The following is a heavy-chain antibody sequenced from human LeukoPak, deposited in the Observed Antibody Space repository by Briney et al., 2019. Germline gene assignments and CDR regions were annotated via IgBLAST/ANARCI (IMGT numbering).Heavy chain of an antibody. J-gene: IGHJ6*03. CDR3: ARGRKVSGVRRINWARHENYFFYYIDV. CDR2: IHHSGTT. CDR1: GGSFSDSY. Sequence: SETLSLTCAVYGGSFSDSYWTWIRQRPGKGLEWFGEIHHSGTTNFNPSPQSRVSISVDTAKNQFFLRVASMTAADTALYYCARGRKVSGVRRINWARHENYFFYYIDVWGKGTSVSVSS. V-gene: IGHV4-34*01. D-gene: IGHD1-14*01.